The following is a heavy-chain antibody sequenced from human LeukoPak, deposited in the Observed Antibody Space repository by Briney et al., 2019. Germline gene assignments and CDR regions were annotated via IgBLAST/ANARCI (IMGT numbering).Heavy chain of an antibody. CDR2: ISGDGGST. D-gene: IGHD1-26*01. CDR1: GFTFDDYA. J-gene: IGHJ4*02. Sequence: GGSLRLSCAASGFTFDDYAMHWVRQAPGKGLEWVSLISGDGGSTYYADSVKGRFTIFRDNSKNSLYLQMNSLRTEDTALYYCAVGSYLFDYWGQGTLVTVSS. CDR3: AVGSYLFDY. V-gene: IGHV3-43*02.